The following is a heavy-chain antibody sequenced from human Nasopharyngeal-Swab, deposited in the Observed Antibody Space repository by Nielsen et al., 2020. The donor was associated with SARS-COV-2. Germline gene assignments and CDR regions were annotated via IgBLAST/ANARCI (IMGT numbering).Heavy chain of an antibody. CDR3: ARDGLDYDFWSAYFMDV. CDR1: GFTLINHN. J-gene: IGHJ6*02. V-gene: IGHV3-21*01. Sequence: GGSLRLSCAASGFTLINHNFNRVRPAPGKSLEWVSSIISSSSYIYYADSVKGRFTISRDNAKNSLYLQMNSLRAEETAVYYCARDGLDYDFWSAYFMDVWGQGTTVTVSS. D-gene: IGHD3-3*01. CDR2: IISSSSYI.